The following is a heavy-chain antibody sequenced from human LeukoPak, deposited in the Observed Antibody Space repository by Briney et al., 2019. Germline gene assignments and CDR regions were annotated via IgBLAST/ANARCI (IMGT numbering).Heavy chain of an antibody. Sequence: SETLSLTCTVSGGSISSYYWSWIRQPPGKGLEWIGYIYYSGSTNYNPSLKSRVTISVDTSKNQFSLKLSSVTAADTAVYYCARHERRRAVAGPLDYWGQGTLVTVSS. V-gene: IGHV4-59*08. CDR2: IYYSGST. CDR1: GGSISSYY. J-gene: IGHJ4*02. D-gene: IGHD6-19*01. CDR3: ARHERRRAVAGPLDY.